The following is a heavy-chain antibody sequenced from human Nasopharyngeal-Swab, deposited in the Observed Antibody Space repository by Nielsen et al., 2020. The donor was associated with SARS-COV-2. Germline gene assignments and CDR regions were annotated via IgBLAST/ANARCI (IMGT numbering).Heavy chain of an antibody. CDR3: TRGDLTLTPPTFDP. CDR2: IYYSGST. D-gene: IGHD1-14*01. Sequence: SETLSLTCTVSGGSISSYYWSWIRQPPGKGLEWIGYIYYSGSTNYNPSLKSRVTISVDTSKNQFSLKLSSVTAADTAVYYCTRGDLTLTPPTFDPWGQGTLVTVSS. V-gene: IGHV4-59*13. J-gene: IGHJ5*02. CDR1: GGSISSYY.